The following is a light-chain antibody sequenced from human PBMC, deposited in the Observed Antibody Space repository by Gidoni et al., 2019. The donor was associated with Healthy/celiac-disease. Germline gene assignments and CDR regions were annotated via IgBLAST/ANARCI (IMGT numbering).Light chain of an antibody. Sequence: DIVLTQSPATLSLPTGERATLSSRASQSVSSYLAWYQQKPGQAPRLLIYDASNRATGIPARFSGSGSGTDFTLTISSLEPEDFAVYYCQQRSNWPALTFGGGTKVEIK. V-gene: IGKV3-11*01. J-gene: IGKJ4*01. CDR1: QSVSSY. CDR3: QQRSNWPALT. CDR2: DAS.